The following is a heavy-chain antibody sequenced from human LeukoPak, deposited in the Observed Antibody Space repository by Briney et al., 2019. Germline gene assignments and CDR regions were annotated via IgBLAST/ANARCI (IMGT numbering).Heavy chain of an antibody. CDR2: ISYDGSNK. J-gene: IGHJ4*02. CDR3: AKEISLRVETPIIFDY. D-gene: IGHD2-15*01. V-gene: IGHV3-30*18. CDR1: GFTFSSYG. Sequence: PGGSLRLSCAASGFTFSSYGMHWVRQAPGKGLEWVAVISYDGSNKYYADSVKGRFTISRDNSKNTLYLQMNSLRAEDTAVYYCAKEISLRVETPIIFDYWGQGTLVTVSS.